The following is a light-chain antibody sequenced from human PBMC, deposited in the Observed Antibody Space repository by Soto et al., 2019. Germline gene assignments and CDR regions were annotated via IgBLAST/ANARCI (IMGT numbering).Light chain of an antibody. CDR3: QQYNKWPLT. CDR2: AVS. Sequence: EIMMTQSPCTLSASPGERATLSCRARQSVSSNLAWYQQKPGQAPRLLIYAVSTRATGIPARFSGSGSGTEFTLTISSLQSEDFAVYYCQQYNKWPLTFGQGTKVEIK. J-gene: IGKJ1*01. V-gene: IGKV3-15*01. CDR1: QSVSSN.